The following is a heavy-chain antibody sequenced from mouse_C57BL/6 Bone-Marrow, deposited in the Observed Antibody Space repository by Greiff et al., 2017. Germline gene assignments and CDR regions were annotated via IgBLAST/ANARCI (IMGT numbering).Heavy chain of an antibody. CDR2: ISDGGSYT. CDR1: GFTFSSYA. CDR3: ASDPWFAY. Sequence: EVMLVESGGGLVKPGGSLKLSCAASGFTFSSYAMSWVRQTPEKRLEWVATISDGGSYTYYPDNVKGRFTISRDNAKNNLYLQMSHLKSEDTAMYYCASDPWFAYGGQGTLVTVSA. V-gene: IGHV5-4*03. J-gene: IGHJ3*01.